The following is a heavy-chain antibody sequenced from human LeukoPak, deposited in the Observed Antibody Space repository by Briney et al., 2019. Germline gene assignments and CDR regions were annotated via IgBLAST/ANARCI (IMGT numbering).Heavy chain of an antibody. CDR3: ARDLYGDYYFDY. J-gene: IGHJ4*02. V-gene: IGHV4-59*01. CDR2: IYYSGST. Sequence: SETLSLTCTVSGGSISSYYWSWIRQPPGKGLEWIGYIYYSGSTNYNPSLKSRVTISVDTSKNQFSLKLSSVTAADTAVYYCARDLYGDYYFDYWGQGTLVTVSS. CDR1: GGSISSYY. D-gene: IGHD4-17*01.